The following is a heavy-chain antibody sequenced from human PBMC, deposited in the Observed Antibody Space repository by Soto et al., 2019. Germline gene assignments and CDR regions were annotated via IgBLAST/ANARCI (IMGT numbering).Heavy chain of an antibody. CDR2: IYYSGST. J-gene: IGHJ6*02. CDR3: ARQENYYYGMDV. Sequence: SETLSLTCTVSGGSISSSSYYWGWIRQPPGKGLEWIGSIYYSGSTYYNPSLKSRVTISVDTSKNQFSLKLSSVTAADTAVYYCARQENYYYGMDVWGQGTTVTVSS. V-gene: IGHV4-39*01. CDR1: GGSISSSSYY.